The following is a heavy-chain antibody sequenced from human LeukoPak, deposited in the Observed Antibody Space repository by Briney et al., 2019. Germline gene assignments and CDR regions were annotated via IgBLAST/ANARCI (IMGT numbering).Heavy chain of an antibody. D-gene: IGHD4-17*01. CDR3: ARDLVTVTKGFDI. J-gene: IGHJ3*02. CDR2: ISHIRRT. CDR1: GDSFSSHY. Sequence: SETLSLTCAVSGDSFSSHYWTWIRQSPGTGLEWIGYISHIRRTNYNTSLKSRVTISIDTSKNQSSLKLRSVTAADTAVYYCARDLVTVTKGFDIWGQGTMVSVSS. V-gene: IGHV4-59*11.